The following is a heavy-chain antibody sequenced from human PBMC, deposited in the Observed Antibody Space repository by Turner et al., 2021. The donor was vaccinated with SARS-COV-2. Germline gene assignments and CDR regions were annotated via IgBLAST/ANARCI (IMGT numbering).Heavy chain of an antibody. J-gene: IGHJ4*02. CDR3: AKDRNTYYYGSALDY. V-gene: IGHV3-23*01. D-gene: IGHD3-10*01. CDR2: ISGSGDNT. CDR1: GFSFSRYV. Sequence: EVQLLESGGGLVQPGRSLRLSCAASGFSFSRYVMSWVRQAPGKGLDWVSAISGSGDNTYYADSVKGRFTISRDKSKNTLYLQMNSLRDDDTAVYYCAKDRNTYYYGSALDYWGQGTLVTVSS.